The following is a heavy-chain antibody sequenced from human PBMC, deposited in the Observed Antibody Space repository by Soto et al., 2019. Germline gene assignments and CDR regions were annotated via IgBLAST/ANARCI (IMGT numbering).Heavy chain of an antibody. CDR3: ARDSKPYYGDY. Sequence: GGSLRLSCAASGFNFRGYWMHWVRQRPGEGLVWVSQINTDGSSTNYADSVKGRFTISRDNARNTLYLQMNSLRAEDTAVYYCARDSKPYYGDYWGQGVLVTVSS. V-gene: IGHV3-74*01. CDR2: INTDGSST. J-gene: IGHJ4*02. CDR1: GFNFRGYW.